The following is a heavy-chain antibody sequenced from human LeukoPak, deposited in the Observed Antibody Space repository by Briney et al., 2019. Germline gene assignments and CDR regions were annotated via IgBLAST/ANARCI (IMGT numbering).Heavy chain of an antibody. J-gene: IGHJ4*02. CDR3: GITIFGVVITRIDY. Sequence: ASVTVSCKASGYSFTSNYIHWVRQAPGQGLEWMGMIYPRDGSTSYAQKFQGRVTITADESTSTAYMELSSLRSEDTAVYYCGITIFGVVITRIDYWGQGTLVTVSS. V-gene: IGHV1-46*01. D-gene: IGHD3-3*01. CDR2: IYPRDGST. CDR1: GYSFTSNY.